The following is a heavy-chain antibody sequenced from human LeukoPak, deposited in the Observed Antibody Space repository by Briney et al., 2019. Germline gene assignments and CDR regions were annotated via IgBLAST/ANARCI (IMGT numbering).Heavy chain of an antibody. J-gene: IGHJ4*02. V-gene: IGHV4-4*07. Sequence: SETLSLTCTVSGASISSYFWIWIRQPAGKGLEWIGRVYSSGSTNYNPSLKSRVTMSVDTSKNQFSLKLTSMIAADTAVYYCARGPFGDFRYFDYWGQGTLVTVSS. CDR2: VYSSGST. D-gene: IGHD4-17*01. CDR1: GASISSYF. CDR3: ARGPFGDFRYFDY.